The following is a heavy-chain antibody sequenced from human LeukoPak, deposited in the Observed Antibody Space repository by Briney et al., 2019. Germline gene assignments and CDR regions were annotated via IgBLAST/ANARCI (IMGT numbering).Heavy chain of an antibody. CDR2: ISAYNGNT. J-gene: IGHJ5*02. CDR3: ARLLELPGDHWFDP. Sequence: ASVKVSCKASGYTFTSYGISWVRQAPGQGLEWMGWISAYNGNTNYAQKLQGRVTMTTDTSTSTAYMELRSLRSDDTAVYYCARLLELPGDHWFDPWGQGTLVTVSS. CDR1: GYTFTSYG. D-gene: IGHD1-7*01. V-gene: IGHV1-18*01.